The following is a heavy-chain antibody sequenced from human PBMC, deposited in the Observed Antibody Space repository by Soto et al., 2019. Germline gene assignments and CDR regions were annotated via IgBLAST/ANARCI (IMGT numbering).Heavy chain of an antibody. CDR3: ARDLNYVFDY. J-gene: IGHJ4*02. Sequence: ETLSLTCTVSGGSISGHYWSWIRQPPGKGLEWIGYIYYSGSTNYNPSLKSRVTISVDTSKNQFSLKLNSVTVADTAVYYCARDLNYVFDYWGQGTLVTVSS. CDR2: IYYSGST. D-gene: IGHD3-16*01. CDR1: GGSISGHY. V-gene: IGHV4-59*11.